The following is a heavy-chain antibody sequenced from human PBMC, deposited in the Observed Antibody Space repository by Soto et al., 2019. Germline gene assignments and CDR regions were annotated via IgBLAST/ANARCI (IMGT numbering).Heavy chain of an antibody. CDR1: GFTFSTYF. CDR3: ARISGDPTVAWYFDL. D-gene: IGHD3-10*01. Sequence: EVQLVESGGGLVQPGGSLRLSCATSGFTFSTYFMSWVRQAPGKGLEWVANIRQDGSDKYYVDSVEGRFAIARDNPKNSLYLQLNRLRAEDTAVYYCARISGDPTVAWYFDLWGRGTLVTVSS. CDR2: IRQDGSDK. V-gene: IGHV3-7*03. J-gene: IGHJ2*01.